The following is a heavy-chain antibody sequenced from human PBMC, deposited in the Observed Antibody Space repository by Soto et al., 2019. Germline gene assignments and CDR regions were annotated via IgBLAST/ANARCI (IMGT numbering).Heavy chain of an antibody. V-gene: IGHV4-4*02. CDR3: ARYIALSGTFYFDY. CDR2: TSHSGP. J-gene: IGHJ4*02. CDR1: GDSISSGNW. Sequence: PSETLSLTCAVSGDSISSGNWWSWVRPTPGKGLEWIGETSHSGPNYSPSLKSRVTISIDNLSNQFSLKLSPGTAADTAVYYCARYIALSGTFYFDYWGQGALVAVSS. D-gene: IGHD6-19*01.